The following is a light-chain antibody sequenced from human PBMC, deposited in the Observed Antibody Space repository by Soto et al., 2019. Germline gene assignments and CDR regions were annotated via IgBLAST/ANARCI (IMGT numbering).Light chain of an antibody. Sequence: EIVLTQSPGTLSLSPGERATLSCRASQSVSSSYLAWYQQKPGQAPRLLIYGASGRATGIPDRFSGSGSGTDFPLTISRLEPEDFAVYYCQQYDSSPLTFGQGTKVEIK. CDR3: QQYDSSPLT. V-gene: IGKV3-20*01. J-gene: IGKJ1*01. CDR2: GAS. CDR1: QSVSSSY.